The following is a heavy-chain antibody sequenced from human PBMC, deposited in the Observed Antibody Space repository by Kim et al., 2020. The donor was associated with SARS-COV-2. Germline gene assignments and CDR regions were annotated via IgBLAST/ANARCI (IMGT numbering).Heavy chain of an antibody. CDR1: GGSISSSSYY. CDR3: ARLPYYDILTGRQPDYYYGMDV. Sequence: SETLSLTCTVSGGSISSSSYYWGWIRQPPGKGLEWIGSIYYSGSTYYNPSLKSRVTISVDTSKNQFSLKLSSVTAADTAVYYCARLPYYDILTGRQPDYYYGMDVWGQGTTVTVSS. D-gene: IGHD3-9*01. V-gene: IGHV4-39*01. J-gene: IGHJ6*02. CDR2: IYYSGST.